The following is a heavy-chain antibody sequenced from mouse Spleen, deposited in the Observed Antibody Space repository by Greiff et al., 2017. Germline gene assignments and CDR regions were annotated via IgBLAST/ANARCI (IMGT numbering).Heavy chain of an antibody. V-gene: IGHV1-19*01. J-gene: IGHJ1*01. CDR3: ARSRSYWYFDV. CDR2: INPYNGGT. Sequence: VQLQQSGPVLVKPGASVKMSCKASGYTFTDYYMNWVKQSHGKSLEWIGVINPYNGGTSYNQKFKGKATLTVDKSSSTAYMELNSLTSEDSAVYYCARSRSYWYFDVWGAGTTVTVSS. CDR1: GYTFTDYY.